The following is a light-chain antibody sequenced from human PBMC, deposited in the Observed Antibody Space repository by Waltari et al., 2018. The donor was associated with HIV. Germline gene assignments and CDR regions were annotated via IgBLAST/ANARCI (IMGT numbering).Light chain of an antibody. CDR1: QSIGNY. CDR2: DAS. CDR3: QQRSHWPPVFP. Sequence: DIVLTQSPATLSLSPGERATLSCRASQSIGNYLACYHQKPGQPPRVLIYDASTSATGIPARFSGSGSGTDFTLPISSLEPADFAVYYCQQRSHWPPVFPFGPGTKVDI. J-gene: IGKJ3*01. V-gene: IGKV3-11*01.